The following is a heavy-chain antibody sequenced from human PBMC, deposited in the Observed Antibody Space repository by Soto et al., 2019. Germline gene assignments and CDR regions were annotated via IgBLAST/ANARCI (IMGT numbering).Heavy chain of an antibody. V-gene: IGHV4-31*03. CDR1: GGSISSGGYY. J-gene: IGHJ5*02. D-gene: IGHD4-17*01. CDR2: TFYSGAT. Sequence: SETLSLTCTVSGGSISSGGYYWSWIRQHPGKGLEWIGYTFYSGATYYNPSLKSRTIISVDTSKNQFSLTLTSLTAADTAVYYCARVKHYDYGVNTGWLDRWGQGNLCTVYS. CDR3: ARVKHYDYGVNTGWLDR.